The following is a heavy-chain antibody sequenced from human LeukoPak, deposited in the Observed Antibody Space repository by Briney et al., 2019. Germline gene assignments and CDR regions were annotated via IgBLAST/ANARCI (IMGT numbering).Heavy chain of an antibody. Sequence: ASVKVSCKASGYTFTSYDINWVRQATGQGLEWMGWMNANSGNTGYAQKFQGRVTMTRDTSTSTAYMELNTLKYEDTAVYYCARVAADYGGAPCNYWGQGTLVTVSS. J-gene: IGHJ4*02. CDR2: MNANSGNT. D-gene: IGHD4-23*01. CDR3: ARVAADYGGAPCNY. CDR1: GYTFTSYD. V-gene: IGHV1-8*01.